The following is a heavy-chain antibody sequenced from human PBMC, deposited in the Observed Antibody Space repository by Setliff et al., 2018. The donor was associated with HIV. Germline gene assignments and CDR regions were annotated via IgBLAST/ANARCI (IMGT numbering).Heavy chain of an antibody. D-gene: IGHD6-13*01. Sequence: NPSETLSLTCTVSGSSISSNYYWAWIRQAPGKGLEWIGCIDASANTYYIPSLKSRATISIDTSKNQLSLKLRSVTAADTAVYYCARIGSGWSVGWFDPWGQGTLVTVS. J-gene: IGHJ5*02. V-gene: IGHV4-38-2*02. CDR2: IDASANT. CDR3: ARIGSGWSVGWFDP. CDR1: GSSISSNYY.